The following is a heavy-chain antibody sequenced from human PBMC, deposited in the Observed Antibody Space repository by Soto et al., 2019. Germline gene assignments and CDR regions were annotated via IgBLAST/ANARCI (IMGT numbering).Heavy chain of an antibody. CDR2: INPSGGST. Sequence: ASVKVSCKASGYTFTSYAMHWVRQAPGQGLEWMGIINPSGGSTSYAQKFQGRVTMTRDTSTSTVYMELSSLRSEDTAVYYCAIAMHREEVLTDWIDPWTQGTLVPGSS. D-gene: IGHD2-21*02. J-gene: IGHJ5*02. CDR3: AIAMHREEVLTDWIDP. CDR1: GYTFTSYA. V-gene: IGHV1-46*03.